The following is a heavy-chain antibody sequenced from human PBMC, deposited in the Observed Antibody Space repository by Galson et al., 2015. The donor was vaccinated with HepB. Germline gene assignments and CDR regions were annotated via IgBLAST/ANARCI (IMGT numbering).Heavy chain of an antibody. CDR1: GGTLSSYT. D-gene: IGHD5-12*01. V-gene: IGHV1-69*02. J-gene: IGHJ4*02. Sequence: SVKVSCKASGGTLSSYTISWVRQAPGQGLEWMGRIIPILGIANYAQKFQGRVTITADKSTSTAYMELSSLRSEDTAVYYCARAIFRSGYESFDYWGQGTLVTVSS. CDR2: IIPILGIA. CDR3: ARAIFRSGYESFDY.